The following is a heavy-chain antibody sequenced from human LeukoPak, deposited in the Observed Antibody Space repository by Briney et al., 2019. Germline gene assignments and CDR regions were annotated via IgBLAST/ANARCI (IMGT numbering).Heavy chain of an antibody. CDR3: AKDFVPRGGSYFPGFDY. J-gene: IGHJ4*02. CDR1: GFTFSSYA. CDR2: ISNSGDRT. Sequence: GGSLRLSCAASGFTFSSYAMNWVRQAPGKGLEWVSTISNSGDRTYYADSVKGRFAISRDNSKNTLYLQMNSLRTEDTAVYYCAKDFVPRGGSYFPGFDYWGQGTLVIVSS. D-gene: IGHD1-26*01. V-gene: IGHV3-23*01.